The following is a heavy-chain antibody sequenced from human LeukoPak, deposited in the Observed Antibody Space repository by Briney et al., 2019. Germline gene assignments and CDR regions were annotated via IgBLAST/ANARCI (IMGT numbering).Heavy chain of an antibody. CDR1: GFTISSYA. CDR2: TSFDGSDN. D-gene: IGHD3-3*01. CDR3: ARDRMGSADFWSGYYTGTFDY. Sequence: GGSLRLSCAASGFTISSYAMHWVRQAPGKGLQWMALTSFDGSDNYYADSVKGRFTISSDNAKNSLDLQMNSLRAEDTAVYYCARDRMGSADFWSGYYTGTFDYWGQGTLVTVSS. V-gene: IGHV3-30*04. J-gene: IGHJ4*02.